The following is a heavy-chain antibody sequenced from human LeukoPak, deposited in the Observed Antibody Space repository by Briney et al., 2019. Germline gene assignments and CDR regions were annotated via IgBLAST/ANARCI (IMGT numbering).Heavy chain of an antibody. CDR2: INPNSGGT. CDR1: GYTFTGYY. Sequence: AAVKVSCKASGYTFTGYYMHWVRQAPGQGLEWMGWINPNSGGTNYAQKLQGRVTMTRDTSISTAYMELSRLRSDDTDVYYCARAGGYYYYYMDVWGKGTTVTVSS. V-gene: IGHV1-2*02. J-gene: IGHJ6*03. CDR3: ARAGGYYYYYMDV. D-gene: IGHD3-16*01.